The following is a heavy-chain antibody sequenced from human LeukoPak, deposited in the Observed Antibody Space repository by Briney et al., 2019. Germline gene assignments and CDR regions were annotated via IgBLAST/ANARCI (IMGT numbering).Heavy chain of an antibody. Sequence: PSETLSLTCTVSGGSISSYYWSWIRQPPGKGLEWIGSIYYSGSTYYNPSLKSRVTISVDTSKNQFSLKLSSVTAADTAVYYCARIIDYYGSGSYLDYWGQGTLVTVSS. D-gene: IGHD3-10*01. CDR1: GGSISSYY. CDR2: IYYSGST. J-gene: IGHJ4*02. V-gene: IGHV4-59*05. CDR3: ARIIDYYGSGSYLDY.